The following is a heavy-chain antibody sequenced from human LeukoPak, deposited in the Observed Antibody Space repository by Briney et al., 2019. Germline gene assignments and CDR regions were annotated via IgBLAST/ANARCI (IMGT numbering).Heavy chain of an antibody. CDR1: GYSFTSYW. CDR3: ARLDYYDSSGYPTSIDY. Sequence: GESLKISCKGSGYSFTSYWIGWVRQMPGKGLEWMGIIYPGDSDTRYSPSFQGQVTISADESISTAYLQWGSLKASDTAMYYCARLDYYDSSGYPTSIDYWGQGTLVTVSS. J-gene: IGHJ4*02. D-gene: IGHD3-22*01. V-gene: IGHV5-51*01. CDR2: IYPGDSDT.